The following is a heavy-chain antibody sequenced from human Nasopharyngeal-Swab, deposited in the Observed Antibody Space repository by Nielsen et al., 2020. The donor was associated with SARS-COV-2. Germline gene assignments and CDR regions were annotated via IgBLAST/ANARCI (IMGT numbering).Heavy chain of an antibody. CDR2: FYYSGIT. J-gene: IGHJ4*02. CDR1: GGSISSYY. D-gene: IGHD1-26*01. CDR3: AREVVGGLVDS. Sequence: GPLRLSCTVSGGSISSYYWSWIRQSPGKGLERIGYFYYSGITNYNPSLKSRVTILIDTSKNQFSLKLNSVTAADTAVYYCAREVVGGLVDSWGQGTLVTVSS. V-gene: IGHV4-59*12.